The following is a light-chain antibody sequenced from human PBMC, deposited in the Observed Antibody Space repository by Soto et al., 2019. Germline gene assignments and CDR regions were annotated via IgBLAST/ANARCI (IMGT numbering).Light chain of an antibody. Sequence: DIQMTQSPSSLSASVGDRVTITCQASQDISHYLNWYQQKPGKAPKLLIYDASNLETGVPSRFSGSGSGTDFTFTISSLQPEDIATYYCQQYDNIPETFGPGTKVEIK. CDR1: QDISHY. J-gene: IGKJ3*01. CDR2: DAS. V-gene: IGKV1-33*01. CDR3: QQYDNIPET.